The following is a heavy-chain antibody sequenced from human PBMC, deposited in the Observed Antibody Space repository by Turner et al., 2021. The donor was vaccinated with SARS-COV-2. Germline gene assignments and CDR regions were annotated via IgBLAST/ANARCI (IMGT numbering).Heavy chain of an antibody. V-gene: IGHV3-53*04. J-gene: IGHJ4*02. CDR2: IYSGGST. Sequence: EVQLVESGGGLVQPGGSLRLSCAASGLTVSSNYMSWVRQAPGKGLEWVSVIYSGGSTFYADSVKGRFTISRHKSKNTLYLQLNSLRAEDTAVYYCAKVPPYGDYFDYWGQGTLVTVSS. D-gene: IGHD4-17*01. CDR3: AKVPPYGDYFDY. CDR1: GLTVSSNY.